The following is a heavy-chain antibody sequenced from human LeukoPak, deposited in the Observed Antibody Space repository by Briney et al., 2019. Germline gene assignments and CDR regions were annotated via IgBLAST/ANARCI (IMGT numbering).Heavy chain of an antibody. Sequence: GGSLRLSCAASGFTFSDYYMSGIPQAPGKGLEGVSYISSSGSTIYYADSVKGRFTISRDNAKNSVYLQMNSLGADDTAVYYCATYSILNAREFRYWGQGTLVTVTS. CDR2: ISSSGSTI. V-gene: IGHV3-11*04. D-gene: IGHD4-11*01. CDR3: ATYSILNAREFRY. CDR1: GFTFSDYY. J-gene: IGHJ1*01.